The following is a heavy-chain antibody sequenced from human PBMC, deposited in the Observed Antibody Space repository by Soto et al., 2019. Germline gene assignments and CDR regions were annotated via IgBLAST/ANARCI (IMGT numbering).Heavy chain of an antibody. CDR2: IYSGGAT. V-gene: IGHV3-53*01. Sequence: GDYLRLSCAASGFTVSDNYMNWVRQAPGKGLEWVSVIYSGGATKYADSVRGRFTISRDNAKNTVYLQINSLIAEDTAVYYCARERSLRFGEFPLNTFDVWGQGTMVKVSS. D-gene: IGHD3-10*01. J-gene: IGHJ3*01. CDR3: ARERSLRFGEFPLNTFDV. CDR1: GFTVSDNY.